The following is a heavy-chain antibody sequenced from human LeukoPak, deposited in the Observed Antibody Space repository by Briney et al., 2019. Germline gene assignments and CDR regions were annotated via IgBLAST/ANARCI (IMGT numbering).Heavy chain of an antibody. CDR2: ISGSGGST. D-gene: IGHD6-25*01. CDR3: AKELLTGSGLDNWFDP. Sequence: GGSLRLSCAASGFTFSSYAMSWVRQAPGKGLEWVSAISGSGGSTYYADSVKGRFTISRDNSKNTLYLQMNSPRAEDTAVYYCAKELLTGSGLDNWFDPWGQGTLVTVSS. CDR1: GFTFSSYA. V-gene: IGHV3-23*01. J-gene: IGHJ5*02.